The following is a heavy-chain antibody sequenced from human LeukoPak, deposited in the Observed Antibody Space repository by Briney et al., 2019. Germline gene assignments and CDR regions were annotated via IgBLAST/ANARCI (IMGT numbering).Heavy chain of an antibody. Sequence: KPSETLSLTCTGAGGSISSYYWSWIRQPAGQGLQWIGRIYTTGSTNYNPSLKSRVTMSVDTSNNQFSLKLSSVTAADTAVYYCARDHKEPNDSSDYYYVAQFDSWGQGTLVTVSS. D-gene: IGHD3-22*01. J-gene: IGHJ4*02. CDR2: IYTTGST. CDR3: ARDHKEPNDSSDYYYVAQFDS. CDR1: GGSISSYY. V-gene: IGHV4-4*07.